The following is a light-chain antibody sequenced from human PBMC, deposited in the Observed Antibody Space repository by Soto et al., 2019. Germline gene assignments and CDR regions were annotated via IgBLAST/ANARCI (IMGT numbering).Light chain of an antibody. CDR2: QNG. Sequence: SYELTQPPSVSVSPGQTASITCSGATLGDKYASWYQQKPGQSPVLVIYQNGRRPSGIPERFSGSNSENTATLTISGTQAMDEADYYCQAWDSTTGVFGTGTKVTVL. J-gene: IGLJ1*01. V-gene: IGLV3-1*01. CDR3: QAWDSTTGV. CDR1: TLGDKY.